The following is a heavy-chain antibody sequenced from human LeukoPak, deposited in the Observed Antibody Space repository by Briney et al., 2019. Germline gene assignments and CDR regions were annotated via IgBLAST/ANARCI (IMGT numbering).Heavy chain of an antibody. J-gene: IGHJ5*02. CDR1: GGSISSSSYY. CDR2: IYYSGST. V-gene: IGHV4-39*07. CDR3: ARESDRYCYSTSCPNWYDP. Sequence: PSETLSLTCTASGGSISSSSYYWGWIRQPPGKGLEWIGTIYYSGSTYYNPSLKSRVTISVDASKNQFSLKLSSVTAADTAVYYCARESDRYCYSTSCPNWYDPWGQGTLVTVSS. D-gene: IGHD2-2*01.